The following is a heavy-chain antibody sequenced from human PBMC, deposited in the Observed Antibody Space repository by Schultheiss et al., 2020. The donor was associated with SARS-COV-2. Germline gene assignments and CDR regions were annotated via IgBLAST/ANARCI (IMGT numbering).Heavy chain of an antibody. D-gene: IGHD4-17*01. CDR3: ARHRTMTTSYDAFDI. CDR2: IYNNVGT. J-gene: IGHJ3*02. V-gene: IGHV4-30-4*08. CDR1: GASIGSGHYY. Sequence: SETLSLTCTVSGASIGSGHYYWTWIRQHPGKGLEWIGYIYNNVGTYYNPSLKSRVTISVDTSENQSSLKLSSVTAADTAVYYCARHRTMTTSYDAFDIWGQGTMVTVSS.